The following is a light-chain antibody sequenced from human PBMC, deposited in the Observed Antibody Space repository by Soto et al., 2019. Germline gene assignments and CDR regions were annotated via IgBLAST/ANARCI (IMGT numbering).Light chain of an antibody. CDR2: AAS. V-gene: IGKV1-39*01. Sequence: DIQMTQSPSSLSASVGDRVTITCRASQTISNYLNWYQQQPGKAPKLLIYAASSLQSGVPSRFSGSGSGTDFTLTISSLQSEDFAVYYCQQYNNWPPLTFGGGTKVEIK. CDR1: QTISNY. CDR3: QQYNNWPPLT. J-gene: IGKJ4*01.